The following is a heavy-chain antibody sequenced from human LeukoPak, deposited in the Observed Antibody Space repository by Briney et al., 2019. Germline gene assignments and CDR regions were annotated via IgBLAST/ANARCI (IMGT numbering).Heavy chain of an antibody. Sequence: GASVKVSCKASGYTFTGYYIHWVRQAPGQGLEWMGWINPDGGGTNFPQKFQGRVTMTRDTSTSTAYMELSRLRSDDTAVYHCARGDSYGYTSGFDYWGQGTLVTVSS. CDR1: GYTFTGYY. CDR3: ARGDSYGYTSGFDY. D-gene: IGHD5-18*01. J-gene: IGHJ4*02. V-gene: IGHV1-2*02. CDR2: INPDGGGT.